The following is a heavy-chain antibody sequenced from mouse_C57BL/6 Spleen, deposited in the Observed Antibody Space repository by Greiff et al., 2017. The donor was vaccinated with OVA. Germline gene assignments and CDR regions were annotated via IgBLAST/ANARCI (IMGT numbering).Heavy chain of an antibody. CDR1: GYSITSGYY. Sequence: ESGPGLVKPSQSLSLTCSVTGYSITSGYYWNWIRQFPGNKLEWMGYISYDGSNNYNPSLKNRISITRDTSKNQFFLKLNSVTTEDTATYYCARDLGLRYFDVWGTGTTVTVSS. CDR2: ISYDGSN. V-gene: IGHV3-6*01. D-gene: IGHD4-1*01. CDR3: ARDLGLRYFDV. J-gene: IGHJ1*03.